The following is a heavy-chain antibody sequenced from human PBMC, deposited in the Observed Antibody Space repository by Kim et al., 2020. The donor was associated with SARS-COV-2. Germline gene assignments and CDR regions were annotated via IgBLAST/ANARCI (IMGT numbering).Heavy chain of an antibody. D-gene: IGHD3-10*01. CDR3: ARDPSTTWFGEYDY. V-gene: IGHV4-31*03. Sequence: SETLSLTCTVSGGSISSGGYYWSWIRQHPGKGLEWIGYIYYSGSTYYNPSLKSRVTISVDTSKNQFSLKLSSVTAADTAVYYCARDPSTTWFGEYDYWGQGTLVTVSS. J-gene: IGHJ4*02. CDR2: IYYSGST. CDR1: GGSISSGGYY.